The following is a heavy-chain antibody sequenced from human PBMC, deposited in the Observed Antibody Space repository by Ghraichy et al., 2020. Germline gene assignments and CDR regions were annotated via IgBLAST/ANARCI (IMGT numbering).Heavy chain of an antibody. D-gene: IGHD2-21*02. J-gene: IGHJ4*02. V-gene: IGHV1-69*13. CDR3: AKVGRAYCGGDCYLDY. Sequence: SVKVSCKASGGTFSSYAISWVRQAPGQGLEWMGGIIPIFGTANYAQKFQGRVTITADESTSTAYMELSSLRSEDTAVYYCAKVGRAYCGGDCYLDYWGQGTLVTVSS. CDR2: IIPIFGTA. CDR1: GGTFSSYA.